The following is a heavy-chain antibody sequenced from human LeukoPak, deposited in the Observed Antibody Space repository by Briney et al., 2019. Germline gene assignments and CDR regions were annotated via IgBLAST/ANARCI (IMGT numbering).Heavy chain of an antibody. CDR1: GYIFTSYW. Sequence: GXSLXISCKGSGYIFTSYWIGWVRQLPGKGLEWMGIIYPGDSDTRYSPSFQGQVTVSADKSISTAYLQWSSLKASDTAMYYCARYCSGGSCIDYWGQGTLVTVSS. CDR3: ARYCSGGSCIDY. V-gene: IGHV5-51*01. D-gene: IGHD2-15*01. J-gene: IGHJ4*02. CDR2: IYPGDSDT.